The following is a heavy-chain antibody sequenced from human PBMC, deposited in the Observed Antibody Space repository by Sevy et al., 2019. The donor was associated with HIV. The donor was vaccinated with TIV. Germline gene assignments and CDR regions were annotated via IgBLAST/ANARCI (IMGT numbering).Heavy chain of an antibody. V-gene: IGHV3-23*01. CDR2: LIGGGRRT. CDR3: ATHPSLSFAMMVVAEGGMDV. CDR1: GFPFSSYA. D-gene: IGHD3-22*01. Sequence: GGSLRLSCAASGFPFSSYAMSWVRQAPGRGLEWVSTLIGGGRRTYYADSVTGRFIISRDNSRNTLYLQMNSLRAEDTAVYYCATHPSLSFAMMVVAEGGMDVWGQGTTVTVSS. J-gene: IGHJ6*02.